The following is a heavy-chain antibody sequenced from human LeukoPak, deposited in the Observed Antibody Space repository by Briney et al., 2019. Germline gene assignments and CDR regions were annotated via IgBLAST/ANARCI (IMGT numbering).Heavy chain of an antibody. CDR1: GGSITSSSYY. Sequence: SETLSLTCTVSGGSITSSSYYWGWIRQPPGKGLECIGSVYYSGSTYYNPSLKSRVTISVDTSKNQFSLKLSSVTAADTAVYYCATAPQTYRYLGYWGQGTLVTVSS. CDR3: ATAPQTYRYLGY. J-gene: IGHJ4*02. V-gene: IGHV4-39*07. D-gene: IGHD3-16*02. CDR2: VYYSGST.